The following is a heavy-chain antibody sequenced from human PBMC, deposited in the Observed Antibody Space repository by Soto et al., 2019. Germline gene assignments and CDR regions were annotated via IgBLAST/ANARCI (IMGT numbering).Heavy chain of an antibody. J-gene: IGHJ4*02. CDR1: GFTFSSYW. CDR3: AKGESYYYDSSGYWNY. CDR2: INSDGSST. D-gene: IGHD3-22*01. Sequence: GGSLRLSCAASGFTFSSYWMHWVRQAPGKGLVWVSRINSDGSSTSYADSVKGRFTISRDNAKNTLYLQMNSLRGEDTAVYYCAKGESYYYDSSGYWNYWGQGTLVTVSS. V-gene: IGHV3-74*01.